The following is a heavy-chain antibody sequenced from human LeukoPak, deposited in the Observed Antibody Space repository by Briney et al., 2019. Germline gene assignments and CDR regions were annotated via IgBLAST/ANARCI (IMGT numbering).Heavy chain of an antibody. CDR2: IYYSGST. V-gene: IGHV4-31*03. CDR3: ARTSTAAVSYYFDY. Sequence: SDTLSLTCTVSGGSISSGGYYWSWIRQHPGKGLEWIGYIYYSGSTYYNPSLKSRVTISVDTSKNQFSLKLSSVTAADTAVYYCARTSTAAVSYYFDYWGQGTLVTVSS. J-gene: IGHJ4*02. CDR1: GGSISSGGYY. D-gene: IGHD6-13*01.